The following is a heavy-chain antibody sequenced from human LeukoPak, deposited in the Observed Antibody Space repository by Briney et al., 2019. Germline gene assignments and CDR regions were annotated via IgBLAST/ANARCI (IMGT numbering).Heavy chain of an antibody. J-gene: IGHJ4*02. CDR1: GFTFTNYA. Sequence: GGSLRLSCAASGFTFTNYAMTWVRQAPGKGLEWVSTIRGSGGTTYYLDSVKGRFTISRDNSKNTLYLQMNSLRAEDTAVYYCASQPGDSGWYYFDYWGQGTLVTVSS. D-gene: IGHD6-19*01. CDR3: ASQPGDSGWYYFDY. CDR2: IRGSGGTT. V-gene: IGHV3-23*01.